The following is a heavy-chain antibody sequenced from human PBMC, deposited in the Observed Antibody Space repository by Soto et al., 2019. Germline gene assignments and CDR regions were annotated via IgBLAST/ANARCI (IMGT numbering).Heavy chain of an antibody. CDR2: ISYDGSNK. V-gene: IGHV3-30*18. CDR1: GFTFSTYG. J-gene: IGHJ6*02. Sequence: QVQLAESGGGVVQPGRSLRLSCAASGFTFSTYGMHWVRQAPGKGLEWVAVISYDGSNKYYADSVKGRFTISRDNSKNTLYLQMNSLRAEDTAVYYCAKGWRQLVRDTYGMDVWGQGTTVTVSS. D-gene: IGHD6-13*01. CDR3: AKGWRQLVRDTYGMDV.